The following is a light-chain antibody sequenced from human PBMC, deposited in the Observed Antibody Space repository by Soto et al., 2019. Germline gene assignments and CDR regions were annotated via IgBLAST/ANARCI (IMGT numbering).Light chain of an antibody. V-gene: IGKV3-20*01. Sequence: EIVLTQSPATLSLSPGERATLSCMASQSVSSRLAWYQQKPGQAPRLLIYGASSRATGIPDRFSGSGSGTDFTLTITRLEPEDFAVYYCQQYGSSQWTFGQGTKVDIK. CDR2: GAS. CDR3: QQYGSSQWT. J-gene: IGKJ1*01. CDR1: QSVSSR.